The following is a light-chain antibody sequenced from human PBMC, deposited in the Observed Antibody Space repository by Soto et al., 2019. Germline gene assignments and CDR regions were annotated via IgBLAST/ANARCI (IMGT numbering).Light chain of an antibody. CDR2: DAS. CDR3: QHRINWPLT. CDR1: QSVSSY. J-gene: IGKJ4*01. Sequence: EIMLTQSPATLSLSTGDRATLSCRASQSVSSYLAWYQQKPGQPPRLLIYDASNRATGIPARFSGSGSGTDFTLTISSLEPEDFAVYYCQHRINWPLTFGGGTKVDI. V-gene: IGKV3-11*01.